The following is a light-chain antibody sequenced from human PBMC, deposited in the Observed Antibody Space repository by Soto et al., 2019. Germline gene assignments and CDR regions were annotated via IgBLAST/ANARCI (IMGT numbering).Light chain of an antibody. Sequence: EIVLTQSPGTLSLSPGERATLSCRASQSVSSSYLAWYQQKPGQAPRLLIYGASSRATGIPDRFSGSGSGTDFTLTISRLEPEDFAVYYCQQYGSSPGYTFGQGTSWRSN. J-gene: IGKJ2*01. CDR3: QQYGSSPGYT. V-gene: IGKV3-20*01. CDR2: GAS. CDR1: QSVSSSY.